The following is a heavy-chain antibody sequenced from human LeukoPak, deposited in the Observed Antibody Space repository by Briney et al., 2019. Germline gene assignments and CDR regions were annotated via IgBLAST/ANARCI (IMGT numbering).Heavy chain of an antibody. CDR1: GFTFSSYA. V-gene: IGHV3-23*01. Sequence: GGSLRLSCAASGFTFSSYAMSWVRQAPGKGLEWVSAISGSGGSTYYADSVKGRFTISRDNSKNTLYLEMNSLRAEDTAVYYCASYGSGSHPVDYWGQGTLVTVSS. CDR2: ISGSGGST. D-gene: IGHD3-10*01. J-gene: IGHJ4*02. CDR3: ASYGSGSHPVDY.